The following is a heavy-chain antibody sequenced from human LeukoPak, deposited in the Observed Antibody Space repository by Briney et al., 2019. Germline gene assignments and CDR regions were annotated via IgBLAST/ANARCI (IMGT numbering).Heavy chain of an antibody. D-gene: IGHD3-3*01. CDR3: ARGGRRVVIIPMYAFDI. V-gene: IGHV4-34*01. Sequence: SETLSLTCAVYGGSFSGYYWSWIRQPPGKGLEWIGEINHSGSTNYNPSLKSRVTISVDTSKNQFSLKLSSVTAAGTAVYYCARGGRRVVIIPMYAFDIWGQGTMVTVSS. CDR2: INHSGST. J-gene: IGHJ3*02. CDR1: GGSFSGYY.